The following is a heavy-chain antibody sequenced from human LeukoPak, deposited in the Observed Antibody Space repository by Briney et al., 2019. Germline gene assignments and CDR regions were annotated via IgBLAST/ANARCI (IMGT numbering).Heavy chain of an antibody. CDR3: AKGLSDYDFWSGPPIDY. CDR1: NYW. D-gene: IGHD3-3*01. CDR2: ISGSGGST. J-gene: IGHJ4*02. Sequence: GGSLRLSCTATNYWMTWVRQAPGKGLEWVSAISGSGGSTYYADSVKGRFTISRDNSKNTLYLQMNSLRAEDTAVYYCAKGLSDYDFWSGPPIDYWGQGTLVTVSS. V-gene: IGHV3-23*01.